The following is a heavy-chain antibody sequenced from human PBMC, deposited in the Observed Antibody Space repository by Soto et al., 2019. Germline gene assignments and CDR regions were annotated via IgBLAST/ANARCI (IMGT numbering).Heavy chain of an antibody. Sequence: QVQLQQWGAGLLKPSETLSLNCTVRGGSVSGHYWSWIRQSPGKGLEWIGEINHSGSTNYNPSLKSRVTISVDTSRNQFSLKVRSVTAADTAVYYCARDRGYQVVSWSSYYYDLDVWGQGATVTVSS. CDR1: GGSVSGHY. CDR3: ARDRGYQVVSWSSYYYDLDV. D-gene: IGHD2-15*01. V-gene: IGHV4-34*01. J-gene: IGHJ6*02. CDR2: INHSGST.